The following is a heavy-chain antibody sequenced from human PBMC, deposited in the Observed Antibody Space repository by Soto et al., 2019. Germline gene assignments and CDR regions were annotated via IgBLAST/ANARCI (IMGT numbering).Heavy chain of an antibody. CDR1: GGSISSGGYS. V-gene: IGHV4-61*08. CDR2: ISYSGST. D-gene: IGHD5-12*01. Sequence: SETLSLTCAVSGGSISSGGYSWSWIRQPPGKGLEWIGYISYSGSTNYNTSLKSRVTISVDTSKNQFSLKLSSVTAADTAVYYCARMNGMATGYYFYYWGQGTLVTVSS. J-gene: IGHJ4*02. CDR3: ARMNGMATGYYFYY.